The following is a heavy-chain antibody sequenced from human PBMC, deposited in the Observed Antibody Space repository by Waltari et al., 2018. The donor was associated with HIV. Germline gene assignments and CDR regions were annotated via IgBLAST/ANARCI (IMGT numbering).Heavy chain of an antibody. V-gene: IGHV1-2*06. CDR3: ARVVVSTSSTTRSNWFDP. J-gene: IGHJ5*02. CDR1: GYPFTGYY. D-gene: IGHD2-2*01. Sequence: QVQLVQSGAEVKKPGASVKVSCKASGYPFTGYYMPWVRQAPGPGLEWKGRNNPNSGGTNYAQKFQGRVTMTRDTSISTAYMELSRLRSDDTAVYYCARVVVSTSSTTRSNWFDPWGQGTLVTVSS. CDR2: NNPNSGGT.